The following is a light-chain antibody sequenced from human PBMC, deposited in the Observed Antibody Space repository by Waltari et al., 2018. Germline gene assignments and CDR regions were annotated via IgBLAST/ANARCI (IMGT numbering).Light chain of an antibody. J-gene: IGLJ3*02. V-gene: IGLV2-14*01. CDR2: DVS. CDR1: SSDIGVYNY. Sequence: QSALTQPASVSGSPGQSITISCFGTSSDIGVYNYVSWYQQYPGKAPKLMIYDVSKRPEGVSHHFSGSKSGNPASLTHSGRRAEDEADYYCNSYTRKTASVVFGGGTKLTVL. CDR3: NSYTRKTASVV.